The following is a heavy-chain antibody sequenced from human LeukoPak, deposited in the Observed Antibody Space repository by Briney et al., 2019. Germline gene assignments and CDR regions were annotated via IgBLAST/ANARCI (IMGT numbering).Heavy chain of an antibody. V-gene: IGHV3-23*01. Sequence: GGSLGLSCAASGLTFSRYAMNWVRQAPGKGLEWVSSISSSGANTYYTDSVKGRFTISRDNSKNTLYLQMNSLRAEDTAVYYCAKPPYFDNRGYKYYFDYWGQGTLVIVSS. D-gene: IGHD3-22*01. CDR2: ISSSGANT. CDR3: AKPPYFDNRGYKYYFDY. J-gene: IGHJ4*02. CDR1: GLTFSRYA.